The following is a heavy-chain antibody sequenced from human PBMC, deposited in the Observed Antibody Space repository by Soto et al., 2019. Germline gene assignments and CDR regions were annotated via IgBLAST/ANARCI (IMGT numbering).Heavy chain of an antibody. Sequence: EVQLLESGGGLVQPGGSLRLSCAASGFTFTTYAMSWVRQPPGKGLEWVSGISSSGDIPYYADSVKGQFSISRDQSKKTVYLQMNSLRAEDTALYYCAKVNSIVGDGDHDYWGQGTLVSVSS. CDR2: ISSSGDIP. V-gene: IGHV3-23*01. D-gene: IGHD4-17*01. CDR3: AKVNSIVGDGDHDY. J-gene: IGHJ4*02. CDR1: GFTFTTYA.